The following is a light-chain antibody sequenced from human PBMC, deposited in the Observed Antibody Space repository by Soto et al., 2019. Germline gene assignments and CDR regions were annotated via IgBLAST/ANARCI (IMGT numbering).Light chain of an antibody. CDR1: QSINRW. Sequence: DIQMTHSPSALSASVGDRVTSTCRASQSINRWLAWYQQKPGKAPKLLIYKASTLESGVPSRFSGGGIGTEFSLSISSLQPDDFATYYCQQVYVYPSTFGGGTKVDIK. CDR2: KAS. V-gene: IGKV1-5*03. CDR3: QQVYVYPST. J-gene: IGKJ4*01.